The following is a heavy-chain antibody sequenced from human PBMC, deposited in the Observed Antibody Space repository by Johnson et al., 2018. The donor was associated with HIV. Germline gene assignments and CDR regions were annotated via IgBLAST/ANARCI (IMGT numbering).Heavy chain of an antibody. Sequence: QVQLVESGGGVVQPGRSLRLSCAASGFSFSPYALHWVRQTPGKGLEWVAVISHDGSKKYYADSVEGRFTISRDNFKNTLYLQMNSLRAEDTAVYYCARDNEDIVLVGAFDIWGQGTMVTVSS. D-gene: IGHD2-8*02. J-gene: IGHJ3*02. V-gene: IGHV3-30*04. CDR2: ISHDGSKK. CDR3: ARDNEDIVLVGAFDI. CDR1: GFSFSPYA.